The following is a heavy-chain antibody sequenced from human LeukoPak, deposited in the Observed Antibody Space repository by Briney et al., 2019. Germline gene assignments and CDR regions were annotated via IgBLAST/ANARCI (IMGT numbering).Heavy chain of an antibody. J-gene: IGHJ4*02. D-gene: IGHD3-22*01. CDR1: GFTFSSYA. CDR2: ISYDGTNK. CDR3: ASSPYYFDSGGFYYVENFDY. V-gene: IGHV3-30*04. Sequence: PGGSLRLSCAASGFTFSSYAMHWVRQAPGKGLEWVAVISYDGTNKYYADFVKGRFTISRDNSKNTLYLQVNSLRPEDTAVYYCASSPYYFDSGGFYYVENFDYWGQGALVTVSS.